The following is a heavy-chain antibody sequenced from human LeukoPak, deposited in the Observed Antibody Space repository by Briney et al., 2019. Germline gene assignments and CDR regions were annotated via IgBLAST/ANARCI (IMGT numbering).Heavy chain of an antibody. CDR1: GFTFSSYG. Sequence: GGSLRLSCAASGFTFSSYGMHWVRQAPGKGLEWVAVIWYDGSNKYYADSVKGRFTISRDNSKNTLYLQMNSLRAEHTAVYYCAKGSHSSSWDDDAEYFQHWGQGTLVTVSS. CDR3: AKGSHSSSWDDDAEYFQH. CDR2: IWYDGSNK. V-gene: IGHV3-33*06. D-gene: IGHD6-13*01. J-gene: IGHJ1*01.